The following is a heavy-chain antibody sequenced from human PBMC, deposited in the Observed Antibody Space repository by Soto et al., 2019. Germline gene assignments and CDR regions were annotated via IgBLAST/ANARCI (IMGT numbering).Heavy chain of an antibody. V-gene: IGHV4-31*03. CDR2: IYYSGST. J-gene: IGHJ5*02. Sequence: SETLSLTCTVSGGSISSGGYYWSWIRQHPGKGLEWIGYIYYSGSTYYNPSLKSRVTISVDTSKNQFSLKLSSVTAADTAVYYCARAPLGTTVTTGWFDPWGQGTLVTVSS. CDR3: ARAPLGTTVTTGWFDP. CDR1: GGSISSGGYY. D-gene: IGHD4-17*01.